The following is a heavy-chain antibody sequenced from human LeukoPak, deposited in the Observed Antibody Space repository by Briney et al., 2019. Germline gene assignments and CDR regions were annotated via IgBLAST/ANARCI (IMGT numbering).Heavy chain of an antibody. CDR3: ARFAYGSDYFPGHY. V-gene: IGHV5-51*01. J-gene: IGHJ4*02. D-gene: IGHD3-22*01. CDR1: GYSFANYW. CDR2: IYPGDSDT. Sequence: GESLKISCKGSGYSFANYWIGWVRQMPGKGLEWMGTIYPGDSDTRHNPSFQGQVTVSADKSISTAYLQWSSLKASDTAMYFCARFAYGSDYFPGHYWGQGTLVTVSS.